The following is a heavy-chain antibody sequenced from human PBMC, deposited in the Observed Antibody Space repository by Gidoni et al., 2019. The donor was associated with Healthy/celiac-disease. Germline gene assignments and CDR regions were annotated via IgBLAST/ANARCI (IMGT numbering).Heavy chain of an antibody. D-gene: IGHD6-13*01. V-gene: IGHV3-48*01. Sequence: EVQLVESGGGLVQPGGSLRLSCAASGFTFSSYSMNWVRQAPGKGLEWVSYISSSSSNIYYADSVKGRFTISRDNAKNSLYLQMNSLRAEDTAVYYCARDRTAAPHNWFDPWGQGTLVTVSS. CDR1: GFTFSSYS. CDR3: ARDRTAAPHNWFDP. CDR2: ISSSSSNI. J-gene: IGHJ5*02.